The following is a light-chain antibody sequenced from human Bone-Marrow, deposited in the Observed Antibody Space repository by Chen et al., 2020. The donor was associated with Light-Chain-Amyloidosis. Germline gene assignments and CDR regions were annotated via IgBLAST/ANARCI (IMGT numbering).Light chain of an antibody. J-gene: IGLJ3*02. CDR2: DNN. Sequence: QSVLTQPPSVSAAPGQKVTISCSGSNSNIGSNYVSWYQQLPGAAPELLIYDNNKRPPEILDRVSGYKSGTSATLGISGLQTGDEADYYCGTWDSSLSAVVFGGGTKLTVL. CDR3: GTWDSSLSAVV. V-gene: IGLV1-51*01. CDR1: NSNIGSNY.